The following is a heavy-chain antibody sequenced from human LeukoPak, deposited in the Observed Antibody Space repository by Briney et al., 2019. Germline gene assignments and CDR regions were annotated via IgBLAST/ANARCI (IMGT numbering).Heavy chain of an antibody. D-gene: IGHD1-26*01. J-gene: IGHJ4*02. CDR1: GFTFSIHW. Sequence: GGSLRLSCAASGFTFSIHWMTWVRQVPGKGLECVALISAGGSHTYYADSVKGRFTISRDNSKNTLYLQTNSLRADDTAIYYCAKYISSGSRRLDYWGQGTLVTVSS. CDR3: AKYISSGSRRLDY. V-gene: IGHV3-23*01. CDR2: ISAGGSHT.